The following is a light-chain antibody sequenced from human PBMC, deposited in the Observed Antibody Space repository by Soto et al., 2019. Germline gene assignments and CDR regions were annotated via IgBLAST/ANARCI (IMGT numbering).Light chain of an antibody. Sequence: EIVMTQSPATLSVSPGERATLSCRASQSVNIYLAWYQQKPGQAPRLLIFGASPRATGIPARFSGSGSGTEFNLTISSLQSEDFAVYFCQQYDDWLRLTFGGGTKVEIK. J-gene: IGKJ4*01. CDR2: GAS. V-gene: IGKV3D-15*01. CDR3: QQYDDWLRLT. CDR1: QSVNIY.